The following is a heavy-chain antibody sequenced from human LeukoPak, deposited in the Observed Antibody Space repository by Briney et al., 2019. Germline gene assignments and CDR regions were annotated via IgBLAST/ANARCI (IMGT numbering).Heavy chain of an antibody. J-gene: IGHJ5*02. CDR2: ISYDGSNK. Sequence: GSLRPSCAASGFTFSSYAMHWVRQAPGKGLEWVAVISYDGSNKYYADSVKGRFTISRDNSKNTLYLQMNSLRAEDTAVYYCARGSGDSSSWYVPRGNWFDPWGQGTLVTVSS. D-gene: IGHD6-13*01. CDR3: ARGSGDSSSWYVPRGNWFDP. CDR1: GFTFSSYA. V-gene: IGHV3-30*04.